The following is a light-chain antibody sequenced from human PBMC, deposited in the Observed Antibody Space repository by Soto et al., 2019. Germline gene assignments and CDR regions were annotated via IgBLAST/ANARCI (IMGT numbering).Light chain of an antibody. CDR3: TSHAGSNNYV. CDR1: NSDVGGYNY. V-gene: IGLV2-8*01. CDR2: EVS. Sequence: QSALTQPASVSGSPGQSITLSCTGANSDVGGYNYVSWYQQHPGKAPKLIISEVSKRPSGVPDRFSGSKSGNTASLTVSGLQAEDEADYYCTSHAGSNNYVFGTGTQLTVL. J-gene: IGLJ1*01.